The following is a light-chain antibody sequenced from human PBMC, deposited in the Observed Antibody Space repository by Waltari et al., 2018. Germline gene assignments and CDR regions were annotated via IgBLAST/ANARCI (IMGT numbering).Light chain of an antibody. CDR2: DAS. Sequence: EIVLTQSPATLSLSPGERATLSCRASQSVSSYLAWCQQKPGQAPRLLIYDASNRATGIPARFSGSGSGTDFTLTISSLEPEDFAVYYCQQRSNFGPGTKVDIK. J-gene: IGKJ3*01. V-gene: IGKV3-11*01. CDR3: QQRSN. CDR1: QSVSSY.